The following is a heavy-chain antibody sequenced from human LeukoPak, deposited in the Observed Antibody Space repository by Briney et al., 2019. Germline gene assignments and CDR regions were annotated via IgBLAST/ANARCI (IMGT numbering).Heavy chain of an antibody. V-gene: IGHV1-24*01. CDR3: ATTGYYDILTGYRAFDY. CDR1: GYTLTELS. CDR2: FDPEDGGT. Sequence: ASVKVSCKVSGYTLTELSMHWVRQAPGKGLEWMGGFDPEDGGTIYAQKFQGRVTMTEDTSTDTAYMELSSLRSEDTAVYYCATTGYYDILTGYRAFDYWGQGTLVTVSS. D-gene: IGHD3-9*01. J-gene: IGHJ4*02.